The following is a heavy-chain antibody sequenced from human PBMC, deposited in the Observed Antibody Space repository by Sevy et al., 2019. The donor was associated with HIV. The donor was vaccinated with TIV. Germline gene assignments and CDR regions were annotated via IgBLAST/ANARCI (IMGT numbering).Heavy chain of an antibody. J-gene: IGHJ4*02. CDR3: AKQPSFPYYDFWSGYYTPHEVFDY. CDR1: GFTFSSYA. D-gene: IGHD3-3*01. V-gene: IGHV3-23*01. Sequence: GGSLRLSCAASGFTFSSYAMSWVRQAPGKGLEWVSAISGSGGSTYYADSVKGRFTISRDNSKNTLYLQMNSLRAEDTAVYYRAKQPSFPYYDFWSGYYTPHEVFDYWGQGTLVTVSS. CDR2: ISGSGGST.